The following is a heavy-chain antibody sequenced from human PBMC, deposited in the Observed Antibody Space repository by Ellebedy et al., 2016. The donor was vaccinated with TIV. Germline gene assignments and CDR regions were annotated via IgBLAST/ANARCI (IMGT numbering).Heavy chain of an antibody. V-gene: IGHV4-34*01. D-gene: IGHD1-7*01. CDR1: GGSFSGHY. CDR2: INHSGST. Sequence: SETLSLXXAVYGGSFSGHYWTWIRQPPGKGLEWIGEINHSGSTNSNPSLKSRVTISVDTSKNQFSLKLSSVTAADTAVYYCARDWGAGTNEAFDIWGQGTMVTVSS. J-gene: IGHJ3*02. CDR3: ARDWGAGTNEAFDI.